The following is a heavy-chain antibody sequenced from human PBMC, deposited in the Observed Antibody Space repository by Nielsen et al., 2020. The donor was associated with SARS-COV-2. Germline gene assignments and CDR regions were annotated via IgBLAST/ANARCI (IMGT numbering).Heavy chain of an antibody. CDR1: GPSLSTSGMC. Sequence: SGPTLLKPTQTPTLTCTFSGPSLSTSGMCVIWTRKPPGKALEWLARIDWDDDKYYSTSLKTRLTISKDTSKIQMVLTMTNMDPVDTATYYCARITDGYNTHFDYWGQGTLVTVSS. CDR3: ARITDGYNTHFDY. D-gene: IGHD5-24*01. J-gene: IGHJ4*02. V-gene: IGHV2-70*11. CDR2: IDWDDDK.